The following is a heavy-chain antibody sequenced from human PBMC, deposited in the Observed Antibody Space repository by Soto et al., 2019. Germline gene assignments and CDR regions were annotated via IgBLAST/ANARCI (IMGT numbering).Heavy chain of an antibody. Sequence: VQLVESGGGLVQPGGSLRLSCAASGFALSTSRMHWVRQAPGEGLVWVSHIDGDGTTTNYADSVKGRFTISRDHAMNIVYLQMNSLRADDTAMYYCARYPRGNWNPNFDYWGHGTLVTVSS. CDR1: GFALSTSR. D-gene: IGHD1-1*01. J-gene: IGHJ4*01. V-gene: IGHV3-74*01. CDR3: ARYPRGNWNPNFDY. CDR2: IDGDGTTT.